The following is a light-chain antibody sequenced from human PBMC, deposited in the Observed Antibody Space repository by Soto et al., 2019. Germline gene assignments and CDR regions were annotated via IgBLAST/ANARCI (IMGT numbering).Light chain of an antibody. CDR2: EVS. CDR1: SSDVGSYNL. CDR3: CSYAGSSTPSYV. V-gene: IGLV2-23*02. Sequence: QSVLTQPASVSGSPGQSITISCTGTSSDVGSYNLVSWYQQHPGKAPKLMIYEVSKRPSVVSNRFSGSKSGNTASLTISGLQAEDEADYYCCSYAGSSTPSYVFGTGTKVTVL. J-gene: IGLJ1*01.